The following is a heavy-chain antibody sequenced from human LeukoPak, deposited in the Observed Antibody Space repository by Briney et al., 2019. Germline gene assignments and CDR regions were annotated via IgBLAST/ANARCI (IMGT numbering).Heavy chain of an antibody. V-gene: IGHV4-39*07. CDR2: IYYSGTA. CDR3: AGGYCGGACQLGGVDM. D-gene: IGHD2-21*02. CDR1: GGSISSSSYY. Sequence: SETLSLTCTVSGGSISSSSYYWGWIRQPPGKGLEWIGSIYYSGTAYYNRSLKSRVTISVDTSKNQFSLKLSSVTAADTAVYYCAGGYCGGACQLGGVDMWGQGTMVTVSS. J-gene: IGHJ3*02.